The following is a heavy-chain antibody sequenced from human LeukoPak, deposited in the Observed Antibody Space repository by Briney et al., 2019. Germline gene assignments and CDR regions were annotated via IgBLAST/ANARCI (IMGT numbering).Heavy chain of an antibody. CDR3: VRSDGSGYYPRTLDY. CDR2: FDPEDGET. J-gene: IGHJ4*02. V-gene: IGHV1-24*01. Sequence: ASVKVSCKVSGYTLTELSMHWVRQAPGKGLEWMGGFDPEDGETIYAQKFQGRVTMTEDTSTDTAYMELSSLRSEDTAVYYCVRSDGSGYYPRTLDYWGQGTLVTVSS. D-gene: IGHD3-22*01. CDR1: GYTLTELS.